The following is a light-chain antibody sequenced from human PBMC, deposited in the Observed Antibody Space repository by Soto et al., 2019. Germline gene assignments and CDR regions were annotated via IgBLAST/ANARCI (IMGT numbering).Light chain of an antibody. CDR2: AAS. CDR3: QHADSFPLIT. CDR1: EDISTW. Sequence: DIQMTQSPSSVSASVGDRVTITCRSSEDISTWLDWYQQKPGKAPKLLIYAASSLQSGVPSRFSGSGSGTDFTLTISSLQHEDFATYYCQHADSFPLITFGQGTRLDIK. J-gene: IGKJ5*01. V-gene: IGKV1-12*01.